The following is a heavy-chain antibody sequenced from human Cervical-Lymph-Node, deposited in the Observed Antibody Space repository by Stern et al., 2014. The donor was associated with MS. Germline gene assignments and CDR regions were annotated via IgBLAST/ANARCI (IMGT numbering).Heavy chain of an antibody. CDR1: DGSISTYH. J-gene: IGHJ3*02. V-gene: IGHV4-59*01. D-gene: IGHD4-23*01. CDR3: AREGEPERWHFVFDI. Sequence: QVQLQESGPGLVRPSETLSLTCTVSDGSISTYHWSWIRQSPGEGLEWIGYVHYSGSTNYNPSLKRRVSISLDTSKGQFSLRLTSVTPADTAVYYCAREGEPERWHFVFDIWGQGASVTVSS. CDR2: VHYSGST.